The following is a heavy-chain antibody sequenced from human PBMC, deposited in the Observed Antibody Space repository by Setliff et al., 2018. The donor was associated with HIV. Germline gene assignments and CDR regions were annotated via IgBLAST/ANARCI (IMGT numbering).Heavy chain of an antibody. V-gene: IGHV4-39*01. CDR1: GDSITNSMHY. D-gene: IGHD5-12*01. CDR3: AGHSGYDPPHYMDV. Sequence: SETLSLTCTVSGDSITNSMHYWSWIRQPPGKGLEFIGSIHYNDGKTYYNAALRSRVTISVDTSKNQFSLKLSSVTAADTAVYYCAGHSGYDPPHYMDVWGQGTTVTVSS. CDR2: IHYNDGKT. J-gene: IGHJ6*02.